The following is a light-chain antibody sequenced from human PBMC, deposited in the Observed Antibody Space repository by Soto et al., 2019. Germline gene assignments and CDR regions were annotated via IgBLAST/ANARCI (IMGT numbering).Light chain of an antibody. CDR2: GAS. V-gene: IGKV3-15*01. CDR3: QQYNNWPPLT. Sequence: EIVLTQSPATLSVSPGERATLSCRASQSVSDNLAWYQQKPGQAPRHLIYGASTRATGIPARFSGSGSGTEFILTISSLQSEDFAVYYCQQYNNWPPLTFGGGTKVEIK. J-gene: IGKJ4*01. CDR1: QSVSDN.